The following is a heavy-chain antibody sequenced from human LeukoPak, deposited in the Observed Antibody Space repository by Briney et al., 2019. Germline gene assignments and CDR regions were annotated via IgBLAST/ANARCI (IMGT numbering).Heavy chain of an antibody. CDR1: GLTVSTSH. Sequence: GGSLRLSCAASGLTVSTSHMSWVRQAPGKGLEWVSIIYSGGSTYYADSVKGRFTISRDNSKNTLYLQMHSLRAEDTAVYYCARDRTTYFDYWGQGTLVTVSS. J-gene: IGHJ4*02. CDR2: IYSGGST. D-gene: IGHD1-1*01. V-gene: IGHV3-53*01. CDR3: ARDRTTYFDY.